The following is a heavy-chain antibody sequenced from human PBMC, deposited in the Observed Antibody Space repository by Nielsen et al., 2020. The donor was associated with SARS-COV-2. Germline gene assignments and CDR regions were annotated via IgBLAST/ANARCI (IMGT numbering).Heavy chain of an antibody. CDR3: ARAKGGIFGVDISVGY. D-gene: IGHD3-3*01. CDR1: GFTFSSYW. Sequence: GESLKISCAASGFTFSSYWMHWVRQAPGKGLVWVSRINSDGSSTSYADSVKGRFTISRDNAKNTLYLQMNSLRAEDTAVYYCARAKGGIFGVDISVGYWGQGTLVTVSS. J-gene: IGHJ4*02. V-gene: IGHV3-74*01. CDR2: INSDGSST.